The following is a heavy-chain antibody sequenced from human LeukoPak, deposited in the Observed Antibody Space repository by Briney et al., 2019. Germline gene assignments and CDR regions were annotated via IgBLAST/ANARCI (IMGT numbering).Heavy chain of an antibody. Sequence: SQTLSLTCTVSGGSISSSSYYWGWIRQPPGKGLEWIGSIYHSGSTYYNPSLKSRVTISVDTSKNQFSLKLSSVTAADTAVYYCARPARAVAGTVDYWGQGTLVTVSS. D-gene: IGHD6-19*01. CDR1: GGSISSSSYY. J-gene: IGHJ4*02. CDR3: ARPARAVAGTVDY. V-gene: IGHV4-39*07. CDR2: IYHSGST.